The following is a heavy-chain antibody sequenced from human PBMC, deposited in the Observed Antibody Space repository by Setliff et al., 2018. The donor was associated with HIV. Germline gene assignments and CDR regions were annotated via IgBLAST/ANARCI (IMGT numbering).Heavy chain of an antibody. CDR3: AALTTGYYFDY. CDR2: IYFSGST. V-gene: IGHV4-31*03. D-gene: IGHD4-17*01. CDR1: GGSISNGGYY. Sequence: SETLSLTCHVSGGSISNGGYYWSWTRQHPGTGLEWIAYIYFSGSTYYNPSLKSRVTVSLDMSKNQFSLRLSSVTAADTAVYYCAALTTGYYFDYWGQGTLVTVSS. J-gene: IGHJ4*01.